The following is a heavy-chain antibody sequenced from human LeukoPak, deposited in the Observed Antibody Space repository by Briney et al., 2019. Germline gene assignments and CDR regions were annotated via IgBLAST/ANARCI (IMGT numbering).Heavy chain of an antibody. D-gene: IGHD5-24*01. Sequence: PGGSLRLSCAASGFTFSSYAMSWVRQAPGKGLEWVSAISGSGGSTYYADSVKGRFTISRDNSKNTLYLQMNSLRAEDTAVYYCAKDGSRWLRLGYFDYWGQGTLVTVSS. CDR3: AKDGSRWLRLGYFDY. V-gene: IGHV3-23*01. CDR2: ISGSGGST. J-gene: IGHJ4*02. CDR1: GFTFSSYA.